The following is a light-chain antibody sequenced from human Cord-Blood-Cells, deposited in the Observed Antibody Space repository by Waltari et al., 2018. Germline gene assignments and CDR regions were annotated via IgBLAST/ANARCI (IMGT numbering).Light chain of an antibody. V-gene: IGKV4-1*01. J-gene: IGKJ5*01. CDR1: QSVLYSSNNKNY. Sequence: DIVMTQSPDSLAVSLRGRDTRNCKSSQSVLYSSNNKNYLAWYQPKPGPPPKLLIYWASTRESGVPDRFSGSGSGTDFTLTISSLQAEDVAVYYCQQYYSTPITFGQGTRLEIK. CDR3: QQYYSTPIT. CDR2: WAS.